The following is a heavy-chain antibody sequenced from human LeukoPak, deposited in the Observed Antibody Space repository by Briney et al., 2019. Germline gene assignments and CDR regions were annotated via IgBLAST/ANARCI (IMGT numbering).Heavy chain of an antibody. CDR3: ARDLAGFGGYSYGMVDY. CDR2: TYYRSEWHN. CDR1: GDSVSSNSAA. J-gene: IGHJ4*02. V-gene: IGHV6-1*01. D-gene: IGHD5-18*01. Sequence: SQTRSLTCAISGDSVSSNSAAWNWIRQSPSRGLEWLGRTYYRSEWHNDYAVSVKSRIIISPDTSKNQFSLQLKSVTPEDTAVYYCARDLAGFGGYSYGMVDYWGQGTLVTVSS.